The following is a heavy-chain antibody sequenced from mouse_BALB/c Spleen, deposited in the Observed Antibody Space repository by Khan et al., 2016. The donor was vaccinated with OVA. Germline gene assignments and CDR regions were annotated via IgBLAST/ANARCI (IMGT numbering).Heavy chain of an antibody. J-gene: IGHJ4*01. Sequence: QIQLVQSGPELKKPGDTVKISCKASGYTFTNYGMNWVKQSPGKALKWMGWINTYTGEPTYADDFKGRFAFSLETSASTAYLQINNLENEDTATYFCARPPYFSYTLDYWGQGTSVTVSS. CDR1: GYTFTNYG. CDR3: ARPPYFSYTLDY. V-gene: IGHV9-3-1*01. D-gene: IGHD2-10*01. CDR2: INTYTGEP.